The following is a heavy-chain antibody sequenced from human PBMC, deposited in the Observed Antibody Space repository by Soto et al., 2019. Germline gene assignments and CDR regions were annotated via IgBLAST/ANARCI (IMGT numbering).Heavy chain of an antibody. CDR1: GFTVSNNH. CDR2: VHGGGST. Sequence: VQLVESGAGLIQPGGSLRLSCAASGFTVSNNHMTWVRQAAGKGLELVSFVHGGGSTSYADSVKGRFTISRDNSKNTLYLQMDSLRAEDTAIYYCAGRLTTAASLDYWGRGTLVTVSS. D-gene: IGHD3-16*01. V-gene: IGHV3-53*01. J-gene: IGHJ4*02. CDR3: AGRLTTAASLDY.